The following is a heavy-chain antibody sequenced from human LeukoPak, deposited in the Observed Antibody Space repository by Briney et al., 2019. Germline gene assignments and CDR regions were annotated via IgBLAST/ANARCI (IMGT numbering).Heavy chain of an antibody. Sequence: PGGSLRLSCAASGFTFSSYTMNWVRQAPGKGLEWVSSISGSSTYTYHAESVKGRFTISRDNAKNSLYLQMNSLRAEDTAVYYCASRSSIWSGYQDTLYYFDSWGQGTLVTVSS. V-gene: IGHV3-21*01. CDR1: GFTFSSYT. D-gene: IGHD3-3*01. CDR2: ISGSSTYT. J-gene: IGHJ4*02. CDR3: ASRSSIWSGYQDTLYYFDS.